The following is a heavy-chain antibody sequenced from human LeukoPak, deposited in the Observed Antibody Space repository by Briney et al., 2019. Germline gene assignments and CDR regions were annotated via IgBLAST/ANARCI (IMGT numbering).Heavy chain of an antibody. CDR3: ARRQGRLRIPLSGYRAGCLDY. D-gene: IGHD5-12*01. CDR2: INHSGST. Sequence: SETLSLTCAVYGGSFSGYYWSWIRQPPGKGLEWIGEINHSGSTNYNPSLKSRVTISVGTSKNQFSLKLSSVTAADTAVYYCARRQGRLRIPLSGYRAGCLDYWGQGTLVTVSS. V-gene: IGHV4-34*01. CDR1: GGSFSGYY. J-gene: IGHJ4*02.